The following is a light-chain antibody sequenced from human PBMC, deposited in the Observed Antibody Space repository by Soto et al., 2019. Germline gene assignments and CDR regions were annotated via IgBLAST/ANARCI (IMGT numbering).Light chain of an antibody. CDR2: GAF. Sequence: DIPITQSPSSLSASVGDRVTITCQASQDITNYLNWYQQKPGKAPELLISGAFNLETGVPSRFSGSRSGTDFTFTISSLQPEDFATFYCQQYAHLPITFGQGTRLEIK. CDR3: QQYAHLPIT. J-gene: IGKJ5*01. CDR1: QDITNY. V-gene: IGKV1-33*01.